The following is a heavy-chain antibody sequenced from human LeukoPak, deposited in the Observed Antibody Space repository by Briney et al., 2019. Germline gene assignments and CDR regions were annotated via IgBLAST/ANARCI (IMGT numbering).Heavy chain of an antibody. CDR1: GFTFDVHA. V-gene: IGHV3-9*01. J-gene: IGHJ4*02. CDR3: AKDIYRAYYYGILDY. D-gene: IGHD3-22*01. Sequence: GGSLRLSCAASGFTFDVHAMHWVRRAPGKGLEGVSGISWNSGDMGYADSVKGRFTISRDNAKNSLHLQMNSLRAEDTALYYCAKDIYRAYYYGILDYWGQGTLVTVSS. CDR2: ISWNSGDM.